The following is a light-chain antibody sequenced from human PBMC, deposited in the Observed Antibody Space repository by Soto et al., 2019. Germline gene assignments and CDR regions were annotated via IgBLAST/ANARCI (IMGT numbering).Light chain of an antibody. CDR3: SSYRSRTTRV. Sequence: QSVLTQPASVSGSPGQSITISCTGTSSAVGDYNSVSWYQQHPGKAPKLMIYDVSNRPSGVSNRFSGSKSGSTASLTISGLQAEDEADYYCSSYRSRTTRVFGTGTKLTVL. CDR2: DVS. J-gene: IGLJ1*01. CDR1: SSAVGDYNS. V-gene: IGLV2-14*01.